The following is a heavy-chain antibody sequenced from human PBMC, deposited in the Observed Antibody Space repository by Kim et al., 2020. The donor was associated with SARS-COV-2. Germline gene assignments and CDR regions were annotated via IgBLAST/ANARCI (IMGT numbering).Heavy chain of an antibody. V-gene: IGHV4-34*01. CDR3: ARGTRQWVSRHDYYYMDV. D-gene: IGHD6-19*01. CDR2: INHSGST. CDR1: GGSFSGYY. Sequence: SETLSLTCAVYGGSFSGYYWSWIRQPPGKGLEWIGEINHSGSTNYNPSLKSRVTISVDTSKNQFSLKLSSVTAADTAVYYCARGTRQWVSRHDYYYMDV. J-gene: IGHJ6*03.